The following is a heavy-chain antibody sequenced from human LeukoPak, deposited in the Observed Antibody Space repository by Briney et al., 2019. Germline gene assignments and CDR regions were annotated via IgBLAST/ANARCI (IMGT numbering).Heavy chain of an antibody. Sequence: HTGGSLRLSCAASGFTFSGYWMHWVRQAPGKGLVWVSRINTDGSSAWYADSVKGRFTISRDNAKNTLYLQMNSLRAEDTALYFCAREMDIAMVFDYWGQGTMVTVSS. CDR1: GFTFSGYW. CDR2: INTDGSSA. J-gene: IGHJ4*02. CDR3: AREMDIAMVFDY. D-gene: IGHD5-18*01. V-gene: IGHV3-74*01.